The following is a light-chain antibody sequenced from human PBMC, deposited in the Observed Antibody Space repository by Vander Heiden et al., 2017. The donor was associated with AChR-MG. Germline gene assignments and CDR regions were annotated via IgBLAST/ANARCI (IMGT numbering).Light chain of an antibody. CDR1: QSVSSNY. CDR2: GAS. V-gene: IGKV3-20*01. J-gene: IGKJ2*01. Sequence: EIVLTQSPGTLSLSPGERATLSCRASQSVSSNYLAWYQQKPGQAPRLLIFGASSRATGIPDRFSGSGSGTDFTLTISRLEPQDFALYYCQQYGSSPPHTVGQGTKLEIK. CDR3: QQYGSSPPHT.